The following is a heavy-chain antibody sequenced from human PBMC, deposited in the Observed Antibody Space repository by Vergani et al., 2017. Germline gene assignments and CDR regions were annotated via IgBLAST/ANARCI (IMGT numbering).Heavy chain of an antibody. CDR1: GFSFSGSW. Sequence: EVQLVESGGGLIHPGGSLRLSCEGSGFSFSGSWMHWVRQSPEKGLVWVSRIKSDGSITNYADSVKGRFTISRDNAKNSLHLQMNNLRAEDTAVYYCAREFIGSGSFTDYWGQGTLVTVSS. CDR3: AREFIGSGSFTDY. D-gene: IGHD3-10*01. J-gene: IGHJ4*02. V-gene: IGHV3-74*01. CDR2: IKSDGSIT.